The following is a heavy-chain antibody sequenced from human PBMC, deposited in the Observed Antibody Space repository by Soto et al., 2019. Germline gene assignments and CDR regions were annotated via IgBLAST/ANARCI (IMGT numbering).Heavy chain of an antibody. J-gene: IGHJ4*02. Sequence: QVQLQESGPGLVKPSETLSLTCTVSGDSISSLYWSWIRQPPGKGLEWIGYIYYSASINYNPSLKSRVTISVDPSKNQFSLRLSSVTAADTAVYYCAKSLWDTSGWKTDYWGQGTLVTVSS. D-gene: IGHD6-19*01. V-gene: IGHV4-59*01. CDR1: GDSISSLY. CDR3: AKSLWDTSGWKTDY. CDR2: IYYSASI.